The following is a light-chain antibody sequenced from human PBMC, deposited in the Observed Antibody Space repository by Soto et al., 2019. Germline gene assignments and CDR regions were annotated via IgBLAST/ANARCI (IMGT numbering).Light chain of an antibody. J-gene: IGKJ2*01. V-gene: IGKV3-20*01. CDR2: GAS. CDR1: QRLNSSK. Sequence: EVVLTQSPGTLSLSPGERATLPCRASQRLNSSKLVWYQQNPGQAPRLLIYGASSRATGIPDRFIGSGSGTDFTLTISRLEPDDFAVYYCQQYYSSPRTFGQGTKLEIK. CDR3: QQYYSSPRT.